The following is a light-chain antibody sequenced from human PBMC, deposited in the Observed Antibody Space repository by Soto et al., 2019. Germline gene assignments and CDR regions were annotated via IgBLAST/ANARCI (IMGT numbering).Light chain of an antibody. CDR3: SSYAGSNNV. CDR2: DVS. V-gene: IGLV2-8*01. CDR1: SSDVGGYNY. Sequence: QSALTQPPSASGSPGQSVTISCTGTSSDVGGYNYVSWYQQHPGKAPKLMIYDVSKRPSGVPDRFSGSKSGNTASLTVSGLQAEDEADYYYSSYAGSNNVFGTGTKVTVL. J-gene: IGLJ1*01.